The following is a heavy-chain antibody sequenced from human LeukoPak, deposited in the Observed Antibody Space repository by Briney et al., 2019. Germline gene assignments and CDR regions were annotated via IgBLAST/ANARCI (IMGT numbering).Heavy chain of an antibody. Sequence: PGGSLRLSCAASGFTFSSYGMHWVRQAPGKGLKWVAFIRYDGSNKYYADSVKGRFTISRDNSKNTLYLQMNSLRAEDTAVYYCAKVPYDYVWGSYRNTPSYWGQGTLVTVSS. V-gene: IGHV3-30*02. CDR3: AKVPYDYVWGSYRNTPSY. D-gene: IGHD3-16*02. CDR2: IRYDGSNK. J-gene: IGHJ4*02. CDR1: GFTFSSYG.